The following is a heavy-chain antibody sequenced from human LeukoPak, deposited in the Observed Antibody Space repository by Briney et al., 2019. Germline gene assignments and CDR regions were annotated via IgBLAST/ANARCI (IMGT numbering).Heavy chain of an antibody. CDR3: ARATYYYDSSGYFLFDY. D-gene: IGHD3-22*01. CDR2: IHTSGST. Sequence: PSETLSLTCTVSGGSISSYYWSWIRQPAGKGLEWIGRIHTSGSTNYNPSLKSRVTMSVDTSKNQFSLKLSSVTAADTAVYYCARATYYYDSSGYFLFDYWGQGTLVTVSS. J-gene: IGHJ4*02. CDR1: GGSISSYY. V-gene: IGHV4-4*07.